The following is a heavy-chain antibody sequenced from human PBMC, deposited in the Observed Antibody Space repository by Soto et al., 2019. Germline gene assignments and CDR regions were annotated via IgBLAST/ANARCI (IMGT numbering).Heavy chain of an antibody. V-gene: IGHV3-23*01. CDR1: GFTFGNYA. CDR2: IAASGATT. CDR3: ARDRGGSGWRFDY. J-gene: IGHJ4*02. Sequence: LRLSCAASGFTFGNYAMSWVRQAPGKGLEWVSAIAASGATTYYADSVKGRLTVSRDNSKNTLYLQMNSLRAEDTAVYYCARDRGGSGWRFDYWGQGTLVTVSS. D-gene: IGHD6-19*01.